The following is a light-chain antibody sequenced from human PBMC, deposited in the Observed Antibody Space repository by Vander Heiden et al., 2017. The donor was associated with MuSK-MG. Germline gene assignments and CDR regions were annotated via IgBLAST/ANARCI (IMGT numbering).Light chain of an antibody. CDR1: QSISSY. CDR2: AAS. CDR3: QQSDSTPRT. J-gene: IGKJ2*01. V-gene: IGKV1-39*01. Sequence: DIQMTQSPSSLSASVGDRVTITCRASQSISSYLNWYQQKPGKAPKVLIYAASSLQSGGPSRFSGSGSGTDFTLTISSLQPEDFATYYCQQSDSTPRTFGQGTKLX.